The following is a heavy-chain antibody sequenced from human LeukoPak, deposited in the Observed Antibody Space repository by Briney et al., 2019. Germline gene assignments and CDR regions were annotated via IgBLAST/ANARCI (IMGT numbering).Heavy chain of an antibody. CDR2: IYYSGST. CDR1: GGSISGDSFY. J-gene: IGHJ2*01. Sequence: SETLSLTCTVSGGSISGDSFYWSWIRQPPGKGLEWIGYIYYSGSTNYNPSLKSRVTISIDTSKNQFSLKLSSVTAADTAVYYCARPRIVDWYFDLWGRGTLVTASS. V-gene: IGHV4-61*01. D-gene: IGHD3-22*01. CDR3: ARPRIVDWYFDL.